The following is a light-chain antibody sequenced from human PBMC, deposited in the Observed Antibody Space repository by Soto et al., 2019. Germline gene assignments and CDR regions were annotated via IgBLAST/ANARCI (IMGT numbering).Light chain of an antibody. CDR2: RNN. Sequence: QSVLTQPPSASGTPGQRVTISCSGSSSNIGSNYVYWYQQLPGTAPKLLIYRNNQRPSGVPDRFSGSKSGTSASLAISGLRAEDEADYYFAAWDDSLIGPVFGGGTKLTVL. CDR1: SSNIGSNY. V-gene: IGLV1-47*01. J-gene: IGLJ2*01. CDR3: AAWDDSLIGPV.